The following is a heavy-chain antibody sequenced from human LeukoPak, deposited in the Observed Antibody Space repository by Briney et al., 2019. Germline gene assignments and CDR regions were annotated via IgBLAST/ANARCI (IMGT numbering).Heavy chain of an antibody. CDR1: GGSISSYY. CDR3: ARGRITIFGVAGPPDY. D-gene: IGHD3-3*01. CDR2: IYTNGST. V-gene: IGHV4-4*07. Sequence: SETLSLTCTVSGGSISSYYWSWIRQPAGKGLEWIGRIYTNGSTNYNPSLKSRVTMSVDTSKNQFSLKLSSVTAADTAVYYCARGRITIFGVAGPPDYWGQGTLVTVSS. J-gene: IGHJ4*02.